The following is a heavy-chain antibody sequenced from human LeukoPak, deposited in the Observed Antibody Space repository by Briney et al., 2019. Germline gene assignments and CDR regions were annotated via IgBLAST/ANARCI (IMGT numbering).Heavy chain of an antibody. Sequence: GTSLSLSCAASGFTFSSYAMNWVRQAPGKGLEWVAVISYDGRQNYYADSVKGRFTISRDNSKNTLYLQMNSLRAEDTAVYYCAKRTVTDAFDIWGQGTIVTVSS. CDR1: GFTFSSYA. D-gene: IGHD4-17*01. CDR3: AKRTVTDAFDI. J-gene: IGHJ3*02. V-gene: IGHV3-30*04. CDR2: ISYDGRQN.